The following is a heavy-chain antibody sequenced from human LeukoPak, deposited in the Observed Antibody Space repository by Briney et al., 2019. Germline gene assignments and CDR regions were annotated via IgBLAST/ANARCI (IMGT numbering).Heavy chain of an antibody. V-gene: IGHV3-64D*06. CDR1: GFTFSNYG. Sequence: PGGSLRLSYSASGFTFSNYGMHWVRQAPGKGLEYVAAISGNGGSTHYADSVKGRFTISRENSKNTLYLQMSSLRAEETAVYYCVKEHCSSTSCFYFDYWGQGTLVTVSS. J-gene: IGHJ4*02. CDR2: ISGNGGST. CDR3: VKEHCSSTSCFYFDY. D-gene: IGHD2-2*01.